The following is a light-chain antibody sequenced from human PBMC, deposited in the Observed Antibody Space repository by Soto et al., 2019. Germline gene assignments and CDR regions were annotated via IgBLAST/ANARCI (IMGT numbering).Light chain of an antibody. CDR3: QQYSSAPLT. Sequence: DIVMTQSPDSLAVSLGERATINCKSSQSVLYSSTNKNYVAWYQLKPGQPPKTLIYWASTRESGVPDLFSGSGSGTDFTLTISSLQAEDVAVYFCQQYSSAPLTFGGGTKVEIK. CDR1: QSVLYSSTNKNY. CDR2: WAS. V-gene: IGKV4-1*01. J-gene: IGKJ4*01.